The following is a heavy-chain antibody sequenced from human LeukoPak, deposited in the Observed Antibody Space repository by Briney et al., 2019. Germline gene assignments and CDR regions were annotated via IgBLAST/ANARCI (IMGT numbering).Heavy chain of an antibody. CDR2: IYYSGST. CDR3: ARSRDYYDSSGFEY. V-gene: IGHV4-39*01. CDR1: GDSIISSYY. J-gene: IGHJ4*02. D-gene: IGHD3-22*01. Sequence: PSETLSLTCTVSGDSIISSYYWGWIRQPPGKGLEWIGSIYYSGSTYYNPSLKSRVTISVDTSKNQFSLKLSSVTAADTAVYYCARSRDYYDSSGFEYWGQGTLVTVSS.